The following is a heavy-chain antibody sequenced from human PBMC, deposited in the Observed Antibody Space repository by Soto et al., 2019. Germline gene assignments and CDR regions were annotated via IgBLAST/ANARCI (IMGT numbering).Heavy chain of an antibody. CDR1: GYTYITYT. J-gene: IGHJ4*02. Sequence: QVQLMQSGAEMKKPGASVKVSCKASGYTYITYTISWVRQAPGQGLEWMGWISAFNGNTDSAQKFQDRVTLTTDTSTSTAYMELRSLTSDDTAIYYCATSTIGGTRYDNWGQGTLVIVSS. CDR2: ISAFNGNT. CDR3: ATSTIGGTRYDN. D-gene: IGHD3-16*01. V-gene: IGHV1-18*01.